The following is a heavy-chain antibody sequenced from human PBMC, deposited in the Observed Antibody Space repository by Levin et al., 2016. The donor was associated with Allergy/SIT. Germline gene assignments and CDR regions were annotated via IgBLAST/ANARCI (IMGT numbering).Heavy chain of an antibody. J-gene: IGHJ5*02. D-gene: IGHD2-15*01. Sequence: WIRQPPGKGLEWIGYIYHSGSTYYNPSLKSRVTISVDRSKNQFSLKLSSVTAADTAVYYCARGELGYCSGGSCRNWFDPWGQGTLVTVSS. CDR2: IYHSGST. V-gene: IGHV4-30-2*01. CDR3: ARGELGYCSGGSCRNWFDP.